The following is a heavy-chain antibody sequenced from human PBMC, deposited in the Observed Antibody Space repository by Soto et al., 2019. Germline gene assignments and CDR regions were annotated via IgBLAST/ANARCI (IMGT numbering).Heavy chain of an antibody. J-gene: IGHJ4*02. CDR2: IIPIFGTA. Sequence: ASVKVSCKASGGTFSSYAISWVRQAPGQGLEWMGGIIPIFGTANYAQKFQGRVTITADESTSTAYMELSSLRSEDTAVYYCARESEQLVRGGGFDYWGQGTLVTVSS. V-gene: IGHV1-69*13. CDR1: GGTFSSYA. CDR3: ARESEQLVRGGGFDY. D-gene: IGHD6-6*01.